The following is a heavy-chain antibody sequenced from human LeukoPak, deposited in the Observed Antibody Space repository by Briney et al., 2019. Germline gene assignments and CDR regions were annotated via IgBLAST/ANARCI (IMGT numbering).Heavy chain of an antibody. D-gene: IGHD3-22*01. V-gene: IGHV3-48*01. CDR1: GFIFSGYS. CDR3: ARDGAYDDFDC. CDR2: ISSSGSAT. Sequence: GGSLRLSCAASGFIFSGYSMYWVRRSPGKGLEWISYISSSGSATYYADSVKGRFTISRDNAKNSLFLQVNSLRAEDTAMYYCARDGAYDDFDCWGQGTLVTVSS. J-gene: IGHJ4*02.